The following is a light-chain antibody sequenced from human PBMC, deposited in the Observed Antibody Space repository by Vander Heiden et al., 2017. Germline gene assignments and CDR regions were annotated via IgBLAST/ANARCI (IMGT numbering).Light chain of an antibody. J-gene: IGKJ2*01. CDR2: GAS. CDR1: QSVSSN. CDR3: QQYYNWPPHT. V-gene: IGKV3-15*01. Sequence: EIVMTQSPATLSVSPGERATLSCRASQSVSSNLAWYQQKPGQAPRLLIYGASTRATGIPARFSGSGSGTEFTLTISNLQSEDFAVYFCQQYYNWPPHTFGQGTKLEIK.